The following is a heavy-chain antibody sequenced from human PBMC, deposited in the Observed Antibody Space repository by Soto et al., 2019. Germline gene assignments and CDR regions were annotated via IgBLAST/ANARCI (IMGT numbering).Heavy chain of an antibody. J-gene: IGHJ4*02. Sequence: GGSLRLSCAASGFGFSGSSVHWVRQASGKGLEWVGRIKNKANKYATAFAASVQGRFTISRDDSKNTAYLQMNGLKTEDTAVYYCTSFSYDSSGYPYPADFGGRGTLVTVYS. V-gene: IGHV3-73*01. CDR3: TSFSYDSSGYPYPADF. CDR1: GFGFSGSS. CDR2: IKNKANKYAT. D-gene: IGHD3-22*01.